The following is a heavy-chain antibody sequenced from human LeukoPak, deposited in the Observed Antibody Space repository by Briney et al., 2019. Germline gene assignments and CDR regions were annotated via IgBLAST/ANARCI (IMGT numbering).Heavy chain of an antibody. CDR2: INHSGST. Sequence: PSETLSLTCAVYGGSFSGYYWSWIRQPPGKGLEWIGEINHSGSTNYNPSLKSRVTMSVDTSKNQLSLKLSSVTAADTAVYYCARQLRYEGGFGYWGQGTLVTVSS. CDR3: ARQLRYEGGFGY. CDR1: GGSFSGYY. V-gene: IGHV4-34*01. J-gene: IGHJ4*02. D-gene: IGHD3-9*01.